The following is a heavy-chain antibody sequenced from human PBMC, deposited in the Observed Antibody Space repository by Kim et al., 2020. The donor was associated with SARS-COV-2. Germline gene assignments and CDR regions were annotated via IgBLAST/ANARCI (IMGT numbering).Heavy chain of an antibody. CDR2: IIPIFGTA. V-gene: IGHV1-69*06. Sequence: SVKVSCKASGGTFSSYAISWVRQAPGQGLEWMGGIIPIFGTANYAQKFQGRVTITADKSTSTAYMELSSLRSEDTAVYYCASVSAAGTSGWLYWFDPWGQGTLVTVSS. CDR3: ASVSAAGTSGWLYWFDP. CDR1: GGTFSSYA. J-gene: IGHJ5*02. D-gene: IGHD6-13*01.